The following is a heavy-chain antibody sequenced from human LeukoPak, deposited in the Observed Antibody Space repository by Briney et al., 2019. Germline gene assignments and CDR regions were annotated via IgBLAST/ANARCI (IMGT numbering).Heavy chain of an antibody. CDR1: GFTFNIYS. Sequence: PGGSLRLSCAASGFTFNIYSTNWVRQAPGKGLEWISYITSNLATIRYADSVRGRFTISRDNAEKSLFLHMNSLRDDDTAVYYCARSVEGHFDYWGQGTLVTVSS. J-gene: IGHJ4*02. CDR3: ARSVEGHFDY. V-gene: IGHV3-48*02. CDR2: ITSNLATI. D-gene: IGHD2-21*01.